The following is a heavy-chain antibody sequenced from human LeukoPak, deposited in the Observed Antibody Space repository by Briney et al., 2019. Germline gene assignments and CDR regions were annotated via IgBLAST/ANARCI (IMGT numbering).Heavy chain of an antibody. D-gene: IGHD4/OR15-4a*01. CDR2: INPNSGCT. J-gene: IGHJ5*02. CDR3: ARDMVDLRLRQNWFDP. CDR1: GYTFTGYY. Sequence: GASVKVSCKASGYTFTGYYMHWVRQAPGQGLEWMGWINPNSGCTNYAQKFQGRVTMTRDTSISTAYMELSRLRSDDTAVYYCARDMVDLRLRQNWFDPWGQGTLVTVSS. V-gene: IGHV1-2*02.